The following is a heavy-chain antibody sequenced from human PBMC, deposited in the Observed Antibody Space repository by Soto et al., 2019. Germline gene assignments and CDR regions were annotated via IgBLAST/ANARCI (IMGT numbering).Heavy chain of an antibody. CDR2: IYYSGST. D-gene: IGHD1-26*01. CDR1: GGSISSSSYY. CDR3: ARASGNYYAWFDP. V-gene: IGHV4-39*07. Sequence: ETLSLTCTVSGGSISSSSYYWGWIRQPPGKGLEWIGSIYYSGSTYYNPSLRSRVTMSIDTSKNQFSLKLNSVTAADTAVYYCARASGNYYAWFDPWGQGTLVTVSS. J-gene: IGHJ5*02.